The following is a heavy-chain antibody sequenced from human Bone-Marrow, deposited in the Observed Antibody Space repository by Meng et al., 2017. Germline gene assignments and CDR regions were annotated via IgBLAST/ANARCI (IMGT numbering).Heavy chain of an antibody. CDR2: IIPIFGTA. CDR1: GGPLSRKA. J-gene: IGHJ4*02. CDR3: ARGGYSYGLVGIFDY. V-gene: IGHV1-69*06. Sequence: LVQCGAEVNRPGSVVKVASKASGGPLSRKAISWVRQAPGQGLEWMGGIIPIFGTANYAQKFQGRVTITADKSTSTAYMELSSLRSEDTAVYYCARGGYSYGLVGIFDYWGQGTLVTVSS. D-gene: IGHD5-18*01.